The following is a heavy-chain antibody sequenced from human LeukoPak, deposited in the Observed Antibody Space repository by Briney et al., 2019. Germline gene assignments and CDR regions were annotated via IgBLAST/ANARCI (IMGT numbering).Heavy chain of an antibody. D-gene: IGHD3-10*01. Sequence: LSGGSLRLSCAASGFTFSDYAMTWVRHAPGKGLEWVSTIRDSGGSTYYADSVKGRFTISRDNSKNTLYLQMNSLRADDTAVYYCAKISAGSGSYALDXWGQGTLVTVSS. CDR3: AKISAGSGSYALDX. CDR2: IRDSGGST. CDR1: GFTFSDYA. V-gene: IGHV3-23*01. J-gene: IGHJ4*02.